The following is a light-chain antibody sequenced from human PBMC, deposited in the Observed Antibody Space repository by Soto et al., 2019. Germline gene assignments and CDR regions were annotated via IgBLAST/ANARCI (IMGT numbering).Light chain of an antibody. CDR2: DAS. CDR1: QSVSNY. CDR3: QQRRIWPPT. Sequence: EFVLTQYPVILSLSPGERATLSCRASQSVSNYLAWYQQKPGQAPRLLIYDASSRATGIPARFSGSGSGTDFTLTISSLEPEDFAVYYCQQRRIWPPTFGQGTKVDIK. V-gene: IGKV3-11*01. J-gene: IGKJ1*01.